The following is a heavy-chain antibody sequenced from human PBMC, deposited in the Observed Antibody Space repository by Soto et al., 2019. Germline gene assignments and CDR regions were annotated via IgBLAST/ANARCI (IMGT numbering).Heavy chain of an antibody. CDR2: ISSSSSTI. J-gene: IGHJ4*02. Sequence: GGSLRLSCAASGFTFISYSMNWVRQAPGKGLEWVSYISSSSSTIYYADSVKGRFTISRDNAKNSLYLQMNSLRAEDTAVYYCARADYYDSSGYYCGNWGQGTLVTVSS. CDR1: GFTFISYS. CDR3: ARADYYDSSGYYCGN. V-gene: IGHV3-48*01. D-gene: IGHD3-22*01.